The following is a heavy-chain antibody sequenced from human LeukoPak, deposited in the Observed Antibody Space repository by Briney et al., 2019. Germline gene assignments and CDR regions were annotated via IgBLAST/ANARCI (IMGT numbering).Heavy chain of an antibody. J-gene: IGHJ4*02. V-gene: IGHV4-59*08. CDR1: GGSFSSHY. Sequence: SETLSLTCTVSGGSFSSHYWSWIRQPPGKGLEYIGYNNYVGSADYNPSPKSRVTISLDTPKNQFPLKLSSVTAADTAVYYCARHYDGRESRSYYEDYWAQGTLVIVSS. CDR3: ARHYDGRESRSYYEDY. CDR2: NNYVGSA. D-gene: IGHD1-26*01.